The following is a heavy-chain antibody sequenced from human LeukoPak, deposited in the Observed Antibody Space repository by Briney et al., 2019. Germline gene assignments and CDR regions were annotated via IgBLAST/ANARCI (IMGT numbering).Heavy chain of an antibody. D-gene: IGHD4-17*01. J-gene: IGHJ4*02. CDR1: GFTFSNYW. Sequence: GGSLRLSCAASGFTFSNYWMSWVRQAPGKGLEWVANIKQDGSEKYYVDSVKGRFTISRDNSKNTLDLQMNSLRADDTAVYYCVATVTILDYWGQGTLVTVSS. V-gene: IGHV3-7*05. CDR3: VATVTILDY. CDR2: IKQDGSEK.